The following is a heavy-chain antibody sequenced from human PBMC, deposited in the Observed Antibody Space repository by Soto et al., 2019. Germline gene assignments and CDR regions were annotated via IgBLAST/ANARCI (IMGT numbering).Heavy chain of an antibody. Sequence: AASVKVSCKTSGYTFTTYDINWVRQATGQGLEWMGWINPNADKTGFAQKFQGRVTMTRDTSINTVYMELNNLRSEDMAVYYCARQRRGTWYYFDHWGQGTLVTVSS. J-gene: IGHJ4*02. V-gene: IGHV1-8*01. D-gene: IGHD3-16*01. CDR1: GYTFTTYD. CDR3: ARQRRGTWYYFDH. CDR2: INPNADKT.